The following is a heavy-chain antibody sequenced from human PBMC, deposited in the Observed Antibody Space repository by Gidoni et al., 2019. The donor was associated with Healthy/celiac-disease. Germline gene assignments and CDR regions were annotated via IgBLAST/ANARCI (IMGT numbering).Heavy chain of an antibody. D-gene: IGHD3-3*01. Sequence: QVQLQESGPGLVKPSQTLSLTCTVSGGSISSGGYSWSGIRQHPGKGLEWIGYIYYSGSTYYNPPLKSRVTRSVDTSKNQFSLKLSSVTAADTAVYYCARASITIFGVVSDGTDWFDPWGQGTLVTVSS. CDR1: GGSISSGGYS. CDR3: ARASITIFGVVSDGTDWFDP. CDR2: IYYSGST. V-gene: IGHV4-31*03. J-gene: IGHJ5*02.